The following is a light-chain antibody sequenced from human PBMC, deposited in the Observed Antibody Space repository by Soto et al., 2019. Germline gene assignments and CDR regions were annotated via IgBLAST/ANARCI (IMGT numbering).Light chain of an antibody. CDR2: EVT. Sequence: QSVLTQPASVSGSPGQSITISCTGTSSDIGGYDFVSWYQQHPAKAPRLIISEVTNRPSGVSNRFSGSKSGNTASLTISGLQVEDEADYFCTSSTTDSLYVFGSGTKVTVL. V-gene: IGLV2-14*01. CDR3: TSSTTDSLYV. CDR1: SSDIGGYDF. J-gene: IGLJ1*01.